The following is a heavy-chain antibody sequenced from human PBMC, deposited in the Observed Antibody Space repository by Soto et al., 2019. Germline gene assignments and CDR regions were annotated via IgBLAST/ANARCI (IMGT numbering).Heavy chain of an antibody. J-gene: IGHJ4*02. CDR2: IYYSGST. CDR3: ARASDSYGSTHY. D-gene: IGHD5-18*01. V-gene: IGHV4-30-4*01. Sequence: SETLSLTCTVSGGSISSGDYYWSWIRQPPGKGLEWIGYIYYSGSTYYNPSLKSRVTISVDTSKNQFSLKLSSVTAADTAVYYCARASDSYGSTHYWGQGTLVTVSS. CDR1: GGSISSGDYY.